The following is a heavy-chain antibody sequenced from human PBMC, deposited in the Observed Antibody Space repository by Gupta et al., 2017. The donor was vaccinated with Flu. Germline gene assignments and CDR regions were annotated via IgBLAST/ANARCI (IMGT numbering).Heavy chain of an antibody. V-gene: IGHV3-48*03. CDR1: GFTLRSYE. CDR2: SSSSRSTR. Sequence: EEKLVESGVGLVQPGGSLRLSCAASGFTLRSYEMNWVRQVPGKGLEWLSYSSSSRSTRDYADSVKGRFTISKDYARKSLILQMNSLRAEDTAVYYCARTGEDGGAGSPPCFDLWGRGTLVTVSS. CDR3: ARTGEDGGAGSPPCFDL. D-gene: IGHD1-1*01. J-gene: IGHJ2*01.